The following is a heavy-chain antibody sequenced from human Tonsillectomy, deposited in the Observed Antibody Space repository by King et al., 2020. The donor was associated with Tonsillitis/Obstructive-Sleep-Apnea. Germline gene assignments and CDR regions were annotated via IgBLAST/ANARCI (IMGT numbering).Heavy chain of an antibody. CDR1: GFTFSDYY. V-gene: IGHV3-11*05. J-gene: IGHJ4*02. CDR3: ARGQMTTATLFDS. D-gene: IGHD4-17*01. Sequence: VQLVESGGGLVEPGGSLRLSCAASGFTFSDYYMSWVRQAPGKGLVWVSYISLSGSHTNYADSVKGRFTISRDNAKTSLYLQMNSLSPEDTAVYYCARGQMTTATLFDSWGQGTLAT. CDR2: ISLSGSHT.